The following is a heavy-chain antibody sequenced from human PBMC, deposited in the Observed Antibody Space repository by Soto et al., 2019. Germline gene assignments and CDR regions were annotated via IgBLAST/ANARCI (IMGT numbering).Heavy chain of an antibody. CDR2: IIPIFGTA. D-gene: IGHD2-21*02. CDR3: ARDRYCGGDCYEYYFDY. CDR1: GGTFSSYA. V-gene: IGHV1-69*01. Sequence: QVQLVQSGAEVKKPGSSVKVSCKASGGTFSSYAISWVRQAPGQGLEWMGGIIPIFGTANYAQKFQGRVTITADESTSTAYMELSSLRSEGTAVYYCARDRYCGGDCYEYYFDYWGQGTLVTVSS. J-gene: IGHJ4*02.